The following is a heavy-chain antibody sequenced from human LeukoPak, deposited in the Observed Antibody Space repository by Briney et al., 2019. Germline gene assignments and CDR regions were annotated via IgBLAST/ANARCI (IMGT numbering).Heavy chain of an antibody. Sequence: GGSLRLSCAASGFTFSSYAMHWVRQAPGKGLEWVAVISYDGSNKYYADSVKGRFTISRDNSKNTLYLQMNSLRAEDTAVYYCAREDRTIFGPGGCGYWGQGTLVTVSS. CDR1: GFTFSSYA. D-gene: IGHD3-3*01. CDR3: AREDRTIFGPGGCGY. CDR2: ISYDGSNK. J-gene: IGHJ4*02. V-gene: IGHV3-30-3*01.